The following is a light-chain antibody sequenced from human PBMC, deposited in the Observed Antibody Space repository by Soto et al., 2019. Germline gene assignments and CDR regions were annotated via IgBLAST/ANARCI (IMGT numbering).Light chain of an antibody. J-gene: IGKJ3*01. V-gene: IGKV1-9*01. Sequence: IQLTQSPSSLPASVGDRVTITCRASLGISSYLAWYQQKPGKAPKLLISAASTLQSGVPSRFSGSGSGTDFTLTISTLQPEDFATYYCQQLNSYPRTFGPGTKVDIK. CDR3: QQLNSYPRT. CDR2: AAS. CDR1: LGISSY.